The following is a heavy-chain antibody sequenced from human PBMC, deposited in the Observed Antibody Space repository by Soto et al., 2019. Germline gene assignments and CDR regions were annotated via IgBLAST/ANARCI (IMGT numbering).Heavy chain of an antibody. Sequence: SETLSLTCTVTGDYLNPRGYHRGWTRQPPGNGLEWFGSIYFIGRTYNNPSLRSRVSMSIVTSKAQFSLKLMSVTAADTALYFCARQRTSVVTQAYFDVWGPGSLVTVSS. CDR2: IYFIGRT. J-gene: IGHJ4*02. CDR3: ARQRTSVVTQAYFDV. CDR1: GDYLNPRGYH. D-gene: IGHD2-21*02. V-gene: IGHV4-39*01.